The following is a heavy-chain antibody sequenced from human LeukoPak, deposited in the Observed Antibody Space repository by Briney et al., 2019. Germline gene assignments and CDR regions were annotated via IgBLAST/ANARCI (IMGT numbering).Heavy chain of an antibody. V-gene: IGHV4-39*01. Sequence: SETLSLTCTVSGGSISSSSYHWGWIRQPPGKGLEWIGTVYSSGSSYYNPSLKSRLTISVDTSRNQFSLKLSSVTASDTAVYYCATRYGSGTYPRYYFDSWGQGTLVTVSS. CDR3: ATRYGSGTYPRYYFDS. CDR2: VYSSGSS. CDR1: GGSISSSSYH. J-gene: IGHJ4*02. D-gene: IGHD3-10*01.